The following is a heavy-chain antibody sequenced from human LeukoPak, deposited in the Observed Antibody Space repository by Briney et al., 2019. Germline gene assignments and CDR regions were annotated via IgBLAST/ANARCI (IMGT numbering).Heavy chain of an antibody. CDR3: ARVLGSSGYAGDWRFDL. J-gene: IGHJ2*01. CDR1: GGTFSSYA. V-gene: IGHV1-69*05. Sequence: PVKVSCKASGGTFSSYAISWVRQAPGQGLEWMGGIIPIFGTANYAQKFQGRVTITTDESTSTAYMELSSLRSEDTAVYYCARVLGSSGYAGDWRFDLWGRGTLVTVSS. D-gene: IGHD3-22*01. CDR2: IIPIFGTA.